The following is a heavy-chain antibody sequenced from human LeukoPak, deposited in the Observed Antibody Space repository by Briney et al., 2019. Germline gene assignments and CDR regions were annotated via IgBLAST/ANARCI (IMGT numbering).Heavy chain of an antibody. CDR1: GFTFSSYA. D-gene: IGHD6-13*01. CDR3: AREQLAYLHRFDY. CDR2: ISGSGGST. J-gene: IGHJ4*02. Sequence: GGSLRLSCAASGFTFSSYAMSWVRQAPGKGLERVSAISGSGGSTYYADSVKGRFTISRDNSKNTLYLQMNSLRAEDTAVYYCAREQLAYLHRFDYWAREPWSPSPQ. V-gene: IGHV3-23*01.